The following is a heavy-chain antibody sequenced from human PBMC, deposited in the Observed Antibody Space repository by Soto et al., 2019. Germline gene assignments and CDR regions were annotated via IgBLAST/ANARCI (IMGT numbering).Heavy chain of an antibody. CDR2: ISSTSTNI. V-gene: IGHV3-21*02. CDR3: ARGIASTSLVSFDV. CDR1: GFSFSTSI. J-gene: IGHJ3*01. Sequence: EVLLVESGGGLVKPGGSLRLSCVASGFSFSTSIMHWVRQAPGKGLEWIATISSTSTNIYYAGSVKGRFIISRDNTKNSLFLQMNSLRAEDMAVYYCARGIASTSLVSFDVWGQGTMVTVS. D-gene: IGHD1-1*01.